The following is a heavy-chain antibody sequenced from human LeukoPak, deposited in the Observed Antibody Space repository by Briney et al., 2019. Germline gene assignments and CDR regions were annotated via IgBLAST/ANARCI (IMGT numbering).Heavy chain of an antibody. D-gene: IGHD3-10*01. Sequence: SETLSLTCTVSGGSISSSSYYWGWIRQPPGKGLEWIGSIYYSGSTYYNPSLKSRVTISVDTSKNQFSLKLSSVTAADTAVYYCARAQRPIGPYGSGYDAFDIWGQGTMVTVSS. V-gene: IGHV4-39*07. J-gene: IGHJ3*02. CDR3: ARAQRPIGPYGSGYDAFDI. CDR1: GGSISSSSYY. CDR2: IYYSGST.